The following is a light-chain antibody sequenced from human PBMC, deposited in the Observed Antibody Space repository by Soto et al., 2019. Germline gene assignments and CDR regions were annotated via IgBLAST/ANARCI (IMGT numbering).Light chain of an antibody. CDR3: QQAKRFHLT. CDR1: QGITYW. CDR2: AAS. V-gene: IGKV1-12*01. Sequence: DIQMTQSPSSMSASLGDRVTITCRASQGITYWLAWYQQRPGRAPKCLIYAASILESGVPSRFTGSGSGTNFTLTINDLQHEDFVTYFCQQAKRFHLTLRQGTRLRI. J-gene: IGKJ5*01.